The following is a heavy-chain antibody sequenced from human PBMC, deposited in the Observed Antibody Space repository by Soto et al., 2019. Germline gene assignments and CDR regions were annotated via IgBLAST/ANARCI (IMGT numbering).Heavy chain of an antibody. CDR3: ERAARLSPFDR. Sequence: QVPLQESGPGLVKPSGTLSLTCSVSSGSISSGIWWNWVRQPPGKGLEWIGEIYHSGNTNYNPSLKSRVTISVDESKNQFSLKMTSVTAADTAVYFCERAARLSPFDRWGQGILVTV. J-gene: IGHJ4*02. CDR2: IYHSGNT. V-gene: IGHV4-4*02. CDR1: SGSISSGIW. D-gene: IGHD6-6*01.